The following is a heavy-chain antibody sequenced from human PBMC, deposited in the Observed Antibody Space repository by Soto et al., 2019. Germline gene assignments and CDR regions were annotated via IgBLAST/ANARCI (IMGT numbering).Heavy chain of an antibody. CDR3: ARGGDIVVIPATPDY. CDR2: INPNSGGT. Sequence: QVQLVQSGAEVKKPGASVKVSCKASGYTFIAYYMHWVRQAPGQGLEWMGWINPNSGGTSFAQKFQDRVTMTRDTSISTAYMELSRLRSDDTAVYYCARGGDIVVIPATPDYWGQGTLVTASS. CDR1: GYTFIAYY. D-gene: IGHD2-2*01. J-gene: IGHJ4*02. V-gene: IGHV1-2*02.